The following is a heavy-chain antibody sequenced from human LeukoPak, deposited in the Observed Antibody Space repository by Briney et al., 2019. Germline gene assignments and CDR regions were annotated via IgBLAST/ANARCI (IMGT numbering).Heavy chain of an antibody. J-gene: IGHJ6*02. V-gene: IGHV4-59*08. CDR3: ARALSRKMSPTKWCGEYQHTDYYGMDV. CDR1: GGSISSYY. Sequence: SETLSLTCTVSGGSISSYYWSWIRQPPGKGLERVGYIYYSGSTNYNPSLKSRVTISVDTSTNQFSLKLSSVTAADTAVYYCARALSRKMSPTKWCGEYQHTDYYGMDVWGQGTTVTVSS. CDR2: IYYSGST. D-gene: IGHD3-10*01.